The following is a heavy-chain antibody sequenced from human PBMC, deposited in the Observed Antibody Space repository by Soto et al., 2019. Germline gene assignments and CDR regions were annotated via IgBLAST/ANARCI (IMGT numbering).Heavy chain of an antibody. CDR2: ISYDGSNK. CDR3: AKDCVRAAAGRRRTHFDY. J-gene: IGHJ4*02. CDR1: GFTFSSYG. D-gene: IGHD6-13*01. V-gene: IGHV3-30*18. Sequence: GGSLRLSCAASGFTFSSYGMHWVRQAPGKGLEWVAVISYDGSNKYYADSVKGRFTISRDNSKNTLYLQMNSLRAEDTAVYYCAKDCVRAAAGRRRTHFDYWGQG.